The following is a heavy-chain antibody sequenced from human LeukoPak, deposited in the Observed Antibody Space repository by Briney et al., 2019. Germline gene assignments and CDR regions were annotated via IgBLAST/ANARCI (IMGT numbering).Heavy chain of an antibody. D-gene: IGHD3-10*01. CDR1: GDSISSYY. CDR3: ARGQKGFGELPLFDY. V-gene: IGHV4-59*12. Sequence: PSETLSLTCTVSGDSISSYYWSWIRQPPGKGLEWIGYIYHSGSTYYNPSLKSRVTISVDRSKNQFSLKLSSVTAADTAVYYCARGQKGFGELPLFDYWGQGTLVTVSS. CDR2: IYHSGST. J-gene: IGHJ4*02.